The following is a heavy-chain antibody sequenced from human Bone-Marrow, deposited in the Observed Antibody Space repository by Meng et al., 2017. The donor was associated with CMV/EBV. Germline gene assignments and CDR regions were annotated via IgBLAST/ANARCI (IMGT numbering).Heavy chain of an antibody. D-gene: IGHD3-3*01. Sequence: GGSLRLSCAASGFTFSSYAMNWVRQAPGKGLEWVSSISSSSSYIYYADSVKGRFTISRDNAKNSLYLQMNSLRAEDTAVYYCARDGVLRFLEWLSVDYYYGMDVWGQGTTVTVSS. V-gene: IGHV3-21*01. CDR1: GFTFSSYA. CDR3: ARDGVLRFLEWLSVDYYYGMDV. J-gene: IGHJ6*02. CDR2: ISSSSSYI.